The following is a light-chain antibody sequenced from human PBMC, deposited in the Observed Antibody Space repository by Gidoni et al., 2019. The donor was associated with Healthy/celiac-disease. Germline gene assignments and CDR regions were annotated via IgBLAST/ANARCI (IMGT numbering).Light chain of an antibody. Sequence: DIQMTQSPSTLSASVGDRVTITCRASQSISSWLAWYQQKPGNAPKLLIYKASSLESGVPSRFRGSGSGTEFTLTISSLHPDDFATYYCQQYNSYSWTFGQXTKVEIK. V-gene: IGKV1-5*03. CDR3: QQYNSYSWT. CDR1: QSISSW. J-gene: IGKJ1*01. CDR2: KAS.